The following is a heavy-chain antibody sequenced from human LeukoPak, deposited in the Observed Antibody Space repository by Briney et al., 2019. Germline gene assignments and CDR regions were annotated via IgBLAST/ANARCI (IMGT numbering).Heavy chain of an antibody. Sequence: QAPGQGGEGMGMINPSGASTRYAQKFQGRVTMTRDMSTSTVYMELSSLGSDDTAVYYCARESSACSGGNCFSDYYFDYWGQGTLVTV. V-gene: IGHV1-46*01. CDR3: ARESSACSGGNCFSDYYFDY. J-gene: IGHJ4*02. CDR2: INPSGAST. D-gene: IGHD2-15*01.